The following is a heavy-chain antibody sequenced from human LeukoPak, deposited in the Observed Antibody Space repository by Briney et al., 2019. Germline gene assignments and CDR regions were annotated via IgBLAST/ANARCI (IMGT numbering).Heavy chain of an antibody. D-gene: IGHD6-25*01. CDR3: ARERTSPIAATDY. Sequence: SQTLSLTRTVSGGSISSGSYYWSWIRQPAGKGLEWIGRIYTSGSTNYNPSLKSRVTISVDTSKNQFSLKLSSVTAADTAVYYCARERTSPIAATDYWGQGTLVTVSS. CDR1: GGSISSGSYY. J-gene: IGHJ4*02. CDR2: IYTSGST. V-gene: IGHV4-61*02.